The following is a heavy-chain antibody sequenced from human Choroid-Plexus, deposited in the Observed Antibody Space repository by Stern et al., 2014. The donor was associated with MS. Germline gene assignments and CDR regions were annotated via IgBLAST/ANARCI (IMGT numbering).Heavy chain of an antibody. D-gene: IGHD3-10*01. Sequence: ESGPTLVKPTQTLTLTCTFSGFSLRTDGVGVGWIRQPPGKALEWLALIYRDDDMRYSPSLNNRLTITQDTSKNQVVLTMINMDPVDTATYYCARRVPSMVRGVTFFDYWGQGTLVTVSS. J-gene: IGHJ4*02. CDR2: IYRDDDM. CDR1: GFSLRTDGVG. CDR3: ARRVPSMVRGVTFFDY. V-gene: IGHV2-5*02.